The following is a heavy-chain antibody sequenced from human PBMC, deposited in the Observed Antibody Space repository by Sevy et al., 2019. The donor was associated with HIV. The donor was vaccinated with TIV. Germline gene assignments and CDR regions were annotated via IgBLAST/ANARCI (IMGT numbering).Heavy chain of an antibody. D-gene: IGHD5-18*01. CDR2: ISWNGGSI. J-gene: IGHJ4*02. Sequence: GGSLRLSCAASGFTFDDYAMHWVRQAPGKGLEWVSGISWNGGSIGYADSVKGRFTISRDNAKNSLYLQMNSLRAEDTALYYCAKDLTATSYGTHLFDYWGQGTLVTVSS. V-gene: IGHV3-9*01. CDR1: GFTFDDYA. CDR3: AKDLTATSYGTHLFDY.